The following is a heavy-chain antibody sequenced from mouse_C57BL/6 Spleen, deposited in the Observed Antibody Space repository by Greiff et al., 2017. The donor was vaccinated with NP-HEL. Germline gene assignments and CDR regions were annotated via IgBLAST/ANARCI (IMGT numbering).Heavy chain of an antibody. Sequence: VQLQQSGPVLVKPGASVKMSCKASGYTFTDYYMNWVKQSHGKSLEWIGVINPYNGGTSYNQKFKGKATLTVDKSSSTAYMELNSLTSEDSAVYYCARFGYGNFWYFDVWGTGTTVTVSS. CDR1: GYTFTDYY. CDR3: ARFGYGNFWYFDV. D-gene: IGHD2-1*01. J-gene: IGHJ1*03. V-gene: IGHV1-19*01. CDR2: INPYNGGT.